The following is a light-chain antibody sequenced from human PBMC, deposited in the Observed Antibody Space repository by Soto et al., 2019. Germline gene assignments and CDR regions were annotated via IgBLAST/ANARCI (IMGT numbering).Light chain of an antibody. V-gene: IGKV3-11*01. Sequence: EIVLTQSPATLSLSPGERATLSCRASQSVSSYLAWYQQKPGQAPRLLIYDASNRATGIPARFSGSGSGTDFTLTISSLEPEDFAVYYCQQYGSSLFTFGPGTKVD. J-gene: IGKJ3*01. CDR3: QQYGSSLFT. CDR1: QSVSSY. CDR2: DAS.